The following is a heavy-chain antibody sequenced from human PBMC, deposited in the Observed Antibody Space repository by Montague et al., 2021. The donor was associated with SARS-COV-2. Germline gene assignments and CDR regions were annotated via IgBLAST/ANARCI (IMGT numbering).Heavy chain of an antibody. D-gene: IGHD3-10*01. J-gene: IGHJ4*02. Sequence: SLRLSCAASGFTFRRYWMHWVRQVPGRGLVWVSRIKHHGTSTNYAASVKGRFTISRDNAKNTLSLQMNNLRAEDTAVYYCVRPLWFGDSDYYFESWGQGTMVTVSS. CDR1: GFTFRRYW. V-gene: IGHV3-74*01. CDR3: VRPLWFGDSDYYFES. CDR2: IKHHGTST.